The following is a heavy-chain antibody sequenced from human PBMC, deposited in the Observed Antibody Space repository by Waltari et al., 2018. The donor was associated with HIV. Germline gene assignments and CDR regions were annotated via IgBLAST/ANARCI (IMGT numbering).Heavy chain of an antibody. D-gene: IGHD6-19*01. V-gene: IGHV3-9*01. CDR2: INYKDGQI. J-gene: IGHJ4*02. CDR3: TRNVGLLWVYGAVGS. CDR1: GFQFDDYA. Sequence: DVYLVESGGGRVQPGQSLRLSCETSGFQFDDYAMFWVRQAPGRGPEWVAGINYKDGQIGYADSVKGRFSISRDNAKSSLYLQMNNLKIEDTAVYFCTRNVGLLWVYGAVGSWGQGTLVAVSS.